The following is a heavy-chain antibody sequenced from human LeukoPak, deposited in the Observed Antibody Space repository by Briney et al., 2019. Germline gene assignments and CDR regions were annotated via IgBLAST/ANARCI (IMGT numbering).Heavy chain of an antibody. Sequence: ASVKVSCKASGYTFTGYYMHWVRQAPGQGLEGMGWINPNSGGTNYAQKFQGRVAMTRDTSISTAYMELSRLRSDDTAVYYCVRGGSGSYHLDYWGQGTLVTVSS. CDR1: GYTFTGYY. V-gene: IGHV1-2*02. CDR3: VRGGSGSYHLDY. J-gene: IGHJ4*02. CDR2: INPNSGGT. D-gene: IGHD3-10*01.